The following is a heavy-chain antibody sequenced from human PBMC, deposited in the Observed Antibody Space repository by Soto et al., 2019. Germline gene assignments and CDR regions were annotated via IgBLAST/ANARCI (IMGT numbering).Heavy chain of an antibody. CDR2: ISSSSATI. D-gene: IGHD1-26*01. CDR3: AREDIVGANPDY. J-gene: IGHJ4*02. V-gene: IGHV3-48*02. Sequence: EVQLVESGGGLVQRGGSLRLSCAASGFTFSIYGMNWVRQAPGRGLEWLSYISSSSATIYYTESVKGRFTISRDNAKESLYLQMSSLGDDDTAVYYYAREDIVGANPDYWGQGPLVNVSS. CDR1: GFTFSIYG.